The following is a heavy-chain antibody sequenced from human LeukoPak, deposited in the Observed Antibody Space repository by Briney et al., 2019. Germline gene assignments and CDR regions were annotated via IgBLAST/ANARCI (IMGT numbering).Heavy chain of an antibody. Sequence: GGSLRLSCAASGLTFSSYAMNWVRQAPGKGLEWVSGISGSGGNTYYADSVKGRFTISRDNSKNTLYVQMNSLRAEDTAVYYCAKEGACSGGRCRNLWYNKMDVWGKGPTVTVSS. D-gene: IGHD2-15*01. J-gene: IGHJ6*03. CDR2: ISGSGGNT. V-gene: IGHV3-23*01. CDR1: GLTFSSYA. CDR3: AKEGACSGGRCRNLWYNKMDV.